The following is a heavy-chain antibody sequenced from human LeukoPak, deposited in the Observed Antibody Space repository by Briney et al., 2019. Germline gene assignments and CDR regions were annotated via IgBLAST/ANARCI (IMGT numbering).Heavy chain of an antibody. V-gene: IGHV3-53*01. CDR2: IYSGGST. CDR3: AREVAVGPFDY. J-gene: IGHJ4*02. CDR1: GFTVSSNY. D-gene: IGHD6-19*01. Sequence: GGSLRLSCAASGFTVSSNYMSWVRQAPGKGLEWVSVIYSGGSTYYADSVKGRFTISRDNSKNTLYLQMNSLRVEDTAVYYCAREVAVGPFDYWGQGTQVTVSS.